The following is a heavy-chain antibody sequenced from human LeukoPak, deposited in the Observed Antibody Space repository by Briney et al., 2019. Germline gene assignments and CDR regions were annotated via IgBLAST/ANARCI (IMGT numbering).Heavy chain of an antibody. CDR1: GFTFSSYW. Sequence: GGSLRLSCAASGFTFSSYWMHWVRQAPGKGLVWVSRINSDGSSTSYADSVKGRFTISRDNAKNTLYLQMNSLRAEDTAVYYCARDGNYYGSGSYYSARWFDPWGQGTLVTVSS. V-gene: IGHV3-74*01. CDR2: INSDGSST. J-gene: IGHJ5*02. D-gene: IGHD3-10*01. CDR3: ARDGNYYGSGSYYSARWFDP.